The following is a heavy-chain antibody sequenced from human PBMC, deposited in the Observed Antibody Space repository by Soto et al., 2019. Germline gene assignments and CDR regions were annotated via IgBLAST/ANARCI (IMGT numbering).Heavy chain of an antibody. V-gene: IGHV3-23*01. CDR1: GFTFSGYG. J-gene: IGHJ4*02. D-gene: IGHD3-10*01. CDR2: ISGSGGAT. Sequence: EVQLLESGGGLVPPGGSLRLSCAASGFTFSGYGMTWFRQAPGRGLEWASAISGSGGATYYADSVKGRFTISRDNSKNTLYLHVNNLRAEDTAMYYCAKGATRVRGPIDHWGQGTLVTVSS. CDR3: AKGATRVRGPIDH.